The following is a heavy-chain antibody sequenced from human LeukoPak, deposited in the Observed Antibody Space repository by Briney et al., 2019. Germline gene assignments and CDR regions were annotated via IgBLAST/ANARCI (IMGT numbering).Heavy chain of an antibody. V-gene: IGHV1-2*02. CDR3: ARNRQTLWFGELSPFDY. J-gene: IGHJ4*02. CDR2: INPNSGGT. D-gene: IGHD3-10*01. CDR1: GYTFTGYY. Sequence: ASVTVSCKASGYTFTGYYMHWERQAPGQGLEWMGWINPNSGGTNYAQKFQGRVTMTRDTSISTAYVELSRLRSDDTAVYYCARNRQTLWFGELSPFDYWGQGTLVTVSS.